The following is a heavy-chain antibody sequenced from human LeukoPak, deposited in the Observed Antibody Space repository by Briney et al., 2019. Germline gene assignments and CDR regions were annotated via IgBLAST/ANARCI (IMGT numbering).Heavy chain of an antibody. D-gene: IGHD6-19*01. Sequence: GGSLRLSCAASGFTFSSYSMNWVRQAPGKGLEWVSSISSSSGYICYADSVKGRFTISRDNAKNSLYLQMNSLRAEDTAVYYCASLIAVAGSPFDYWGQGTLVTVSS. CDR2: ISSSSGYI. CDR1: GFTFSSYS. CDR3: ASLIAVAGSPFDY. V-gene: IGHV3-21*01. J-gene: IGHJ4*02.